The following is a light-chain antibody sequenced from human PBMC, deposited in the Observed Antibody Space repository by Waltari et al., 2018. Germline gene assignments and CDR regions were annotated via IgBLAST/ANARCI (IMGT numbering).Light chain of an antibody. V-gene: IGKV3-15*01. J-gene: IGKJ2*01. CDR3: QQYNVWPYT. CDR1: QNIGNN. Sequence: EIVMTQSPVTLSVSPGERATLSCRASQNIGNNLAWYQQKFGQAPRLLIYGASTRATAIPARFSGSGSGTEFTLTISSLQSEDFAVYYCQQYNVWPYTFGQGTKLEIK. CDR2: GAS.